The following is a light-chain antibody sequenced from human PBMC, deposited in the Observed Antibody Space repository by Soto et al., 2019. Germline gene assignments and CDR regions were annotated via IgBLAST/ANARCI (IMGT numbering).Light chain of an antibody. CDR1: QSVLYSSNNKNY. CDR3: QQYYSTPLT. Sequence: DIVMTQSPDSLAVSLGERATINCKSSQSVLYSSNNKNYLAWYQQKPGQPPKLLIYWASTRESGVPDRFSGSGSATDFTLTISSLQAVDVAVYYCQQYYSTPLTFGGGTKVEIK. V-gene: IGKV4-1*01. CDR2: WAS. J-gene: IGKJ4*01.